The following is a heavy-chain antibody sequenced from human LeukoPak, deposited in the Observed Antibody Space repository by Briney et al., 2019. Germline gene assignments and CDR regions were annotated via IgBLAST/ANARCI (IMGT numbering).Heavy chain of an antibody. CDR2: VYYSGIT. CDR1: GGSISSYNYY. Sequence: PSETLSLTCAVFGGSISSYNYYWGWIRQPPGKGLEWIGSVYYSGITHYNPSLNSRVTMSVDTSKNQFSLELTSVTAADTAVYYCARDPSNGYYGSLYYFDYWGQGILVTISS. D-gene: IGHD3-22*01. J-gene: IGHJ4*02. V-gene: IGHV4-39*07. CDR3: ARDPSNGYYGSLYYFDY.